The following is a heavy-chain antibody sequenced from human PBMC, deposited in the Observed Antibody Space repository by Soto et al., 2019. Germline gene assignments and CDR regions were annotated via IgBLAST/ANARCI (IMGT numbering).Heavy chain of an antibody. V-gene: IGHV6-1*01. D-gene: IGHD6-19*01. CDR1: GDSVSSNSAA. Sequence: SQTLSLTCAISGDSVSSNSAAWNWIRQSPSRGLEWLGRTYYRSKWYNDYAVSVKSRITINPDTSKNQFSLQLNSVTPEDTAVYYCARGGVSGWSKTSYYYYGMDVWGQGTTVTVSS. J-gene: IGHJ6*02. CDR3: ARGGVSGWSKTSYYYYGMDV. CDR2: TYYRSKWYN.